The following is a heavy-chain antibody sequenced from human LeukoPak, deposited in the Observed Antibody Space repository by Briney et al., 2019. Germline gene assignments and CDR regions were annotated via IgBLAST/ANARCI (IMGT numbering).Heavy chain of an antibody. D-gene: IGHD3-10*01. CDR2: IRYEGSNK. Sequence: SGGSLRPSCAAPGFTFSSYGMHWFRQAPGKGLEWVAFIRYEGSNKYYANSVKGRFTISRDNSKNTLYLQMNSLRAEDTAVYYCAKDQIPPFYYYGSGSPGWFDPWGQGTLVTVSS. J-gene: IGHJ5*02. CDR3: AKDQIPPFYYYGSGSPGWFDP. V-gene: IGHV3-30*02. CDR1: GFTFSSYG.